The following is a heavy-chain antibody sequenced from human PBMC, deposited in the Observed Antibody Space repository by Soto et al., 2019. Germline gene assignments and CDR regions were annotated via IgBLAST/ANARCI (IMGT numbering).Heavy chain of an antibody. CDR1: GVIFSSVV. J-gene: IGHJ4*02. V-gene: IGHV3-33*01. CDR3: VRDMPLWRPDS. D-gene: IGHD2-2*01. CDR2: IWFDGSNK. Sequence: GGSLRVSCAASGVIFSSVVMHWGRQAPGKGLEWVAVIWFDGSNKYYEDSVKGRFTISRDNSKNTLYLQMNSLRAEDTAVYYCVRDMPLWRPDSWGQGTLLTVSS.